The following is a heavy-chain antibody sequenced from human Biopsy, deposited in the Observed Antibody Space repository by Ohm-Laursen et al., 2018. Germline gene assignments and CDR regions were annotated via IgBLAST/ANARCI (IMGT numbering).Heavy chain of an antibody. V-gene: IGHV3-73*01. Sequence: SLRLSCAAFGFTFSASAVHWVRQASGKGLEWVGRIRSKAKSYATACAASVTGRFTISRDDSKNTTYLQMNSLKTEDTAVYYCTLEGAGFDNWGQGTLVTVSS. CDR1: GFTFSASA. J-gene: IGHJ4*02. CDR2: IRSKAKSYAT. D-gene: IGHD3-10*01. CDR3: TLEGAGFDN.